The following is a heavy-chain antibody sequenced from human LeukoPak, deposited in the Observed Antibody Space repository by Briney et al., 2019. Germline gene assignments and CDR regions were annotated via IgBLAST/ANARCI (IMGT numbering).Heavy chain of an antibody. CDR2: INPNSGGT. Sequence: ASVKVSCKASGYTFTGYYMHWVRQAPGQGLEWMGRINPNSGGTNYAQKFQGRVTMTRDTSISTAYMELSRLRSDDTAVYYCARGRAGGYCRSTSCPPVHWFDPWGQGTLVTVSS. J-gene: IGHJ5*02. V-gene: IGHV1-2*06. CDR1: GYTFTGYY. D-gene: IGHD2-2*01. CDR3: ARGRAGGYCRSTSCPPVHWFDP.